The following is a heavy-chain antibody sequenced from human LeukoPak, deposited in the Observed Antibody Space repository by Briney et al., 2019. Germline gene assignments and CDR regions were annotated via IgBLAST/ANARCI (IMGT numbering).Heavy chain of an antibody. Sequence: SETLSLTCTVSGGSISSYYWSWIRQPAGKGLEWIGRICTSGSTNYNPSLKSRVTMSVDTSKNQFSLKLSSVTAADTAVYYCARSARLVPAAMMDVWGQGTTVTVSS. CDR1: GGSISSYY. CDR2: ICTSGST. D-gene: IGHD2-2*01. CDR3: ARSARLVPAAMMDV. J-gene: IGHJ6*02. V-gene: IGHV4-4*07.